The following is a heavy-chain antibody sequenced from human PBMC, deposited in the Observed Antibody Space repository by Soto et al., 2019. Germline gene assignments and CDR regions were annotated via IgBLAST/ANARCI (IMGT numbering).Heavy chain of an antibody. CDR1: GFTFSSYW. CDR3: ARETRLGYCSSTSCFYYYYMDV. V-gene: IGHV3-74*01. J-gene: IGHJ6*03. Sequence: PGGSLRLSCAASGFTFSSYWMHWVRQAPGKGLVWVSRINSDGSSTSYADSVKGRFTISRDNAKNTLYLQMNSLRAEDTAVYYCARETRLGYCSSTSCFYYYYMDVWGKGTTVTVSS. D-gene: IGHD2-2*01. CDR2: INSDGSST.